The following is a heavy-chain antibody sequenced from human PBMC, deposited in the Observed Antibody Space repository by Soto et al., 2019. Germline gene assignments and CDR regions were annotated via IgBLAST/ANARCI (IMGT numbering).Heavy chain of an antibody. J-gene: IGHJ4*02. CDR1: GFTFSNYA. D-gene: IGHD6-13*01. CDR3: ANMLDSSSYYYFDY. CDR2: IGGSGDST. Sequence: EVQLLESGGGLVQPGGSLRLSCAASGFTFSNYAMSWVRQAPGKGLEWVSVIGGSGDSTYYADSVKGRFTISRDNSKNTVHLQMNSLRAEDTAVYYCANMLDSSSYYYFDYWGQGTLVTVSS. V-gene: IGHV3-23*01.